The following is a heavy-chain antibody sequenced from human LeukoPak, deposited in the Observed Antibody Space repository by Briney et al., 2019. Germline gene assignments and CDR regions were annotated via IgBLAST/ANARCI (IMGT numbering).Heavy chain of an antibody. J-gene: IGHJ4*02. CDR1: GFTFSSYA. D-gene: IGHD6-19*01. CDR2: ICGSGGST. V-gene: IGHV3-23*01. CDR3: AKASLKQWLPPGPGY. Sequence: PGGSLRLSCAASGFTFSSYAMSWVRQAPGKGLEWVSHICGSGGSTYYEDSVKGRFTISRDNSKNTLYLQMNSLRAEDTAVYYCAKASLKQWLPPGPGYWGQGTLVTVSS.